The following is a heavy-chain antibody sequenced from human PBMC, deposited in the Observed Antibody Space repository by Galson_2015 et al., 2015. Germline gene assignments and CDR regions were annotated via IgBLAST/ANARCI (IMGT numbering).Heavy chain of an antibody. CDR1: GFTFSSYW. V-gene: IGHV3-7*03. J-gene: IGHJ4*02. CDR2: IKKDGSEK. CDR3: ARVGYSSGYYLDY. Sequence: ALRHSGEASGFTFSSYWMTWVRQGPGKGLEWEANIKKDGSEKYYVDSVKGRFTISRDNAKNSLYLQMNSLRAEDTAVYYCARVGYSSGYYLDYWGQGTLVTVSS. D-gene: IGHD3-22*01.